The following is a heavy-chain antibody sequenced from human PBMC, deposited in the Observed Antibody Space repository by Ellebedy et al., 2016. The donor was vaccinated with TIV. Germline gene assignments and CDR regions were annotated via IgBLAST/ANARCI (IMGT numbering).Heavy chain of an antibody. CDR1: GGSISSYY. CDR3: AKGSFYYDSSGYYNEVYYYYGMDV. D-gene: IGHD3-22*01. J-gene: IGHJ6*02. Sequence: SETLSLTXTVSGGSISSYYWSWIRQPAGKGLEWIGHIYTSGSTNYNPSLKSRVTMSVDTSKNQFSLKLSSVTAADTAVYYCAKGSFYYDSSGYYNEVYYYYGMDVWGQGTTVTVSS. V-gene: IGHV4-4*07. CDR2: IYTSGST.